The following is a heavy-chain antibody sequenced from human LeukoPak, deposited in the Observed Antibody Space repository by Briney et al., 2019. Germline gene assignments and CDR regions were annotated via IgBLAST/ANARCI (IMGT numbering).Heavy chain of an antibody. CDR1: GFTVRNNY. CDR2: IYSGGST. Sequence: GGSLRLSCAASGFTVRNNYMSWVRQAPGKGLEWVSVIYSGGSTYYADSVKGRFTISRDNSKNTLYPQMNSLRAEDTAVYFCATGERMVRGDGVDYWGQGTLVTVSS. J-gene: IGHJ4*02. V-gene: IGHV3-66*01. D-gene: IGHD3-10*01. CDR3: ATGERMVRGDGVDY.